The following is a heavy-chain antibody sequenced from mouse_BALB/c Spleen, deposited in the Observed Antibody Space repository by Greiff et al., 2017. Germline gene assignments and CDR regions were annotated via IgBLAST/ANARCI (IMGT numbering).Heavy chain of an antibody. J-gene: IGHJ4*01. Sequence: EVHLVESGGGLVKPGGSLKLSCAASGFTFSDYYMYWVRQTQEKRLEWVATISDGGSYTYYPDSVKGRFTISRDNAKNNLYLQMSSLKSEDTAMYYCARDGYYPGNYWGQGTSVTVSS. CDR1: GFTFSDYY. CDR3: ARDGYYPGNY. CDR2: ISDGGSYT. D-gene: IGHD2-3*01. V-gene: IGHV5-4*02.